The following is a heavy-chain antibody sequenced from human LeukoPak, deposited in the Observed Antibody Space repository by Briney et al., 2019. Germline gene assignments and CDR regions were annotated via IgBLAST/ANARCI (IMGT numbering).Heavy chain of an antibody. D-gene: IGHD3-3*01. CDR2: ISPDGSTS. CDR3: TRDFDFSSAI. J-gene: IGHJ4*02. Sequence: GGSLRLSCAASGFIFSNYAMIWVCQAPGKGLVWVSRISPDGSTSGHADSVKGRFTTSRDNAKNTLFLQMNSLRAEDTAVYYCTRDFDFSSAIWGQGTLVTVSS. CDR1: GFIFSNYA. V-gene: IGHV3-74*01.